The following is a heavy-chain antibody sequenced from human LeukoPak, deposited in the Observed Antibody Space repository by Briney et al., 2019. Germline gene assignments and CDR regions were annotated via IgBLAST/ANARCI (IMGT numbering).Heavy chain of an antibody. V-gene: IGHV3-9*03. D-gene: IGHD6-13*01. J-gene: IGHJ6*03. CDR2: ISWNSGSI. CDR1: GFTFDDYA. CDR3: AKDIGAAASVYMDV. Sequence: GGSLRLSCAVSGFTFDDYAMHWVRQAPGKGLEWVSGISWNSGSIGYADSVRGRFTISRDNAKNSLYLQVNSLRAEDMALYYCAKDIGAAASVYMDVWGKGTTVTVSS.